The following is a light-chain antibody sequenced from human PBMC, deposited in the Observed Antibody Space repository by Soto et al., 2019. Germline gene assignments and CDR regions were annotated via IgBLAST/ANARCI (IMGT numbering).Light chain of an antibody. V-gene: IGKV3-20*01. CDR1: QSISRN. CDR2: GAS. Sequence: EIVMTQSPATLSVSTGERATLSCRASQSISRNLAWYQQKPGQAPRLLIYGASSRATGIPDRFSGSGSGTDFTLTISRLEPEDFAVYYCQQYGSSPRTFGQGTKVDIK. CDR3: QQYGSSPRT. J-gene: IGKJ1*01.